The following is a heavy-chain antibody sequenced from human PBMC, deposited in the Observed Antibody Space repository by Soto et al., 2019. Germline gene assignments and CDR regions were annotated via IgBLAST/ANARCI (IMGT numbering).Heavy chain of an antibody. CDR1: GFTFSSYS. CDR2: ISSSSSHI. CDR3: ARTFGDIDY. Sequence: PGGSLRLSCAASGFTFSSYSMNWVRQAPGKGLEWVSSISSSSSHIYYADSVKGRFTISRDNAKNSLYLQMNSLRAEDTAVYYCARTFGDIDYWGQGTLVTVSS. V-gene: IGHV3-21*01. D-gene: IGHD3-10*01. J-gene: IGHJ4*02.